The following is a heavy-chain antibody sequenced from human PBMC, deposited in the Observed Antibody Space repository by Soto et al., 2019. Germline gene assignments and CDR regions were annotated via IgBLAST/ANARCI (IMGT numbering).Heavy chain of an antibody. Sequence: QVQLVQSGAEVKKPGSSVKVSCKASGGTFSSYTISWVRQAPGQGLEWMGRIIPILGIANYAQKFQGRVTXSXAXXPSTAYRELSSLRSEDTAVYYCARGRGSYQDTFDYWGQGTLVTVSS. CDR2: IIPILGIA. J-gene: IGHJ4*02. D-gene: IGHD1-26*01. CDR3: ARGRGSYQDTFDY. V-gene: IGHV1-69*02. CDR1: GGTFSSYT.